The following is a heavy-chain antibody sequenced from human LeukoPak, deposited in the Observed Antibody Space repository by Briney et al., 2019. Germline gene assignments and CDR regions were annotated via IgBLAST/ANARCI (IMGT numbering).Heavy chain of an antibody. CDR2: ISSSSSYI. V-gene: IGHV3-21*04. J-gene: IGHJ4*02. CDR1: GFTFSSYT. CDR3: AKDSFGEWFGESNFDC. D-gene: IGHD3-10*01. Sequence: GGSLRLSCAASGFTFSSYTMNWVRQAPGKGLEWVSSISSSSSYIYYADSVKGRFTISRDNAKNSLYLQMNSLRDEDTAVYYCAKDSFGEWFGESNFDCWGQGTLVTVSS.